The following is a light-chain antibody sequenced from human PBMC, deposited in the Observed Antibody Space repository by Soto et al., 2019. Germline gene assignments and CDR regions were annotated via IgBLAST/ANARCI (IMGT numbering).Light chain of an antibody. J-gene: IGKJ4*01. V-gene: IGKV3-15*01. Sequence: EMVMTQSPPILSLFPGERATVSSGASQSVSSNLAWSQQKPGQAPRLLIYGASTRATGVPARFSGSGSGTEFTLTISTLQSEDFAVYYCQQYDNWPPLTFGGGTKVDIK. CDR3: QQYDNWPPLT. CDR1: QSVSSN. CDR2: GAS.